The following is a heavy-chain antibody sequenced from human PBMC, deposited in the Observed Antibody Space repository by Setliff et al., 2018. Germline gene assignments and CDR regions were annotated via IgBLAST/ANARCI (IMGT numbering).Heavy chain of an antibody. CDR2: TTPIFGTT. J-gene: IGHJ6*03. CDR1: GGTFSSYG. V-gene: IGHV1-69*05. Sequence: GASVKVSCKASGGTFSSYGISWVRQAPGQGLEWMGGTTPIFGTTDYAQKFQGRVTIITDESTSTAFMQLSSLRSEDTAVYYCVREGVDSRSSTDYRYYMDVWGKGTTVTVSS. CDR3: VREGVDSRSSTDYRYYMDV. D-gene: IGHD3-22*01.